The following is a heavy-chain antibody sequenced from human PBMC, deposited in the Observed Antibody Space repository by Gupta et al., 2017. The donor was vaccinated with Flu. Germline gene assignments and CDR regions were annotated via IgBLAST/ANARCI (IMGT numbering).Heavy chain of an antibody. D-gene: IGHD2-8*01. V-gene: IGHV4-39*01. CDR1: GGSISSSSYY. CDR3: AMGPNGDYVYTNWFDP. Sequence: ESGPGLVKPSETLSLTCTVSGGSISSSSYYWGWIRQPPGKGLEWIGSIYYSGSTYYNPSLKSRVTISVDTSKNQFSLKLSSVTAADTAVYYCAMGPNGDYVYTNWFDPWGQGTLVTVSS. CDR2: IYYSGST. J-gene: IGHJ5*02.